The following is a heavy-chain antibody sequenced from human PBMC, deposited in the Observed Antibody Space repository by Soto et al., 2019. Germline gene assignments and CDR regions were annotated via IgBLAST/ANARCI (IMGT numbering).Heavy chain of an antibody. J-gene: IGHJ3*02. CDR3: ARDRKLNDALDI. Sequence: SGGSLRLSCAASGFTFSSYVMTWFRKAPGKGLEWVSAISSRSTSTYYADSVKGRFTISRDYCKNTLFLQMNRLRAEDTAVYYCARDRKLNDALDIWGQGTMVTV. V-gene: IGHV3-23*01. CDR1: GFTFSSYV. CDR2: ISSRSTST.